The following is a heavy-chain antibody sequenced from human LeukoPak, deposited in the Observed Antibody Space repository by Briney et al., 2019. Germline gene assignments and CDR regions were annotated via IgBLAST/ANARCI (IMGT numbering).Heavy chain of an antibody. CDR3: ARGLIRFLEWSRVDYYYMDV. D-gene: IGHD3-3*01. V-gene: IGHV4-34*01. CDR1: GGSFSGYY. J-gene: IGHJ6*03. Sequence: SETLSLTCAVYGGSFSGYYWSWIRQPPGKGLEWIGEINHSGSTNYSPSLKSRVTISVDTSKNQFSLKLSSVTAADTAVYYCARGLIRFLEWSRVDYYYMDVWGKGTTVTVSS. CDR2: INHSGST.